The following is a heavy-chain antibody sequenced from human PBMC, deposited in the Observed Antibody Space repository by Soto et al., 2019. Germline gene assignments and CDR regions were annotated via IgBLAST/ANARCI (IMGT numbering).Heavy chain of an antibody. CDR1: GGSISSGANY. CDR3: ARVLFSSTTCYFHDWFDP. J-gene: IGHJ5*02. V-gene: IGHV4-31*03. CDR2: IYYSGSA. D-gene: IGHD2-2*01. Sequence: PSETLSLTCTVSGGSISSGANYWSWVRQGPGKGLEWIGNIYYSGSAYYNPSLKSRLTMSVDTSKNSFSLKLTSVTAADTAVYYCARVLFSSTTCYFHDWFDPWGQGTLVTVS.